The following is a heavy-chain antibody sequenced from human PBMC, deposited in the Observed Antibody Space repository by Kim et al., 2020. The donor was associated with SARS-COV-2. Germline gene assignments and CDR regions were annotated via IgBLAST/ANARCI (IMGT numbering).Heavy chain of an antibody. Sequence: GGSLRLSCAASGFTFSNYWMTWVRQAPGKGLEWVANIKQDGSEEYYVDSVKGRFTISRDNAKTSLYLQMNSLRAEDTAVYYCARISIAGAGSDYWGQGTLVTVSS. J-gene: IGHJ4*02. CDR3: ARISIAGAGSDY. CDR2: IKQDGSEE. V-gene: IGHV3-7*03. D-gene: IGHD6-13*01. CDR1: GFTFSNYW.